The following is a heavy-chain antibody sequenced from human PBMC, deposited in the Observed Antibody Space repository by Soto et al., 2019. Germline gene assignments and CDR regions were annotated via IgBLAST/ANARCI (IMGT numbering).Heavy chain of an antibody. V-gene: IGHV4-30-2*01. Sequence: PSETLSLTCAVSGDSVTSGCYSWSWIRQPPGKGLEWIGYIYHSGYTYYNPPLESRVIISLDRSKNQFSLNLNSVTAADTAVYYCARSPSDSRGYNFDYWGQGTLVTVSS. D-gene: IGHD3-22*01. CDR2: IYHSGYT. CDR1: GDSVTSGCYS. CDR3: ARSPSDSRGYNFDY. J-gene: IGHJ4*02.